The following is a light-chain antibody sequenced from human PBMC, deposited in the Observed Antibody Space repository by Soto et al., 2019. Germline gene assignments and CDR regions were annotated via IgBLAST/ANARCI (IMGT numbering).Light chain of an antibody. V-gene: IGKV4-1*01. CDR1: QIVLYNSNNKNY. CDR2: WTS. CDR3: QQYYSTPQT. J-gene: IGKJ1*01. Sequence: DIVMTQSPDSLAVSLGERATINCKSIQIVLYNSNNKNYLAWYQQKPGQPPKLLIYWTSTRESGVPDRFSGGGSGTDFTLTISSLQAEDVAVYYCQQYYSTPQTFGQGTKVDIK.